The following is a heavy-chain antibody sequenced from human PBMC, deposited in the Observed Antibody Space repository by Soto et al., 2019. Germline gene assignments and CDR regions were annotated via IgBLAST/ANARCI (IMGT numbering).Heavy chain of an antibody. V-gene: IGHV1-8*01. CDR2: MNPNSGNT. CDR1: GYTFTSYD. D-gene: IGHD3-16*02. J-gene: IGHJ4*02. Sequence: GASVKVSCKASGYTFTSYDINWVRQATGQGLEWMGWMNPNSGNTGYAQKFQGRVTMTRNTSMSTAYMELSSLRSEDTAVYYCARGPYYDYIWGSYRYSDYWGQGTLVTVSS. CDR3: ARGPYYDYIWGSYRYSDY.